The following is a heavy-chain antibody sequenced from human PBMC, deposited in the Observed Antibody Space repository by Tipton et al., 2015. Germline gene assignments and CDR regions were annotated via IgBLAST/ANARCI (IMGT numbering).Heavy chain of an antibody. D-gene: IGHD1-26*01. J-gene: IGHJ4*02. CDR3: ARQIRYSGTQAGFDY. Sequence: TLSLTCTVSGGSISSGSYYWSWIRQYPGKGLEWIGYIYSSGSTYYNPALKSRVTISADTSKNQFSLKLSSVTAADTALYYCARQIRYSGTQAGFDYWGQGTLVTVSS. V-gene: IGHV4-30-4*01. CDR1: GGSISSGSYY. CDR2: IYSSGST.